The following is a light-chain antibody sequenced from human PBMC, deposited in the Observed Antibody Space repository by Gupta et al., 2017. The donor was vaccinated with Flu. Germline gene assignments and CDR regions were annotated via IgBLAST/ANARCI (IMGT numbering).Light chain of an antibody. CDR2: DVA. V-gene: IGLV2-11*01. Sequence: QSALTQPRSVSGSPGPSVTISCTGTSSYVGTYNAVSWYQQHPGRAPKLMIYDVATRPAGVPNRFSGSKSGNTASLTISGLQPEDEADYYCCSYSGPYNPYVFGTGTKVTVL. J-gene: IGLJ1*01. CDR3: CSYSGPYNPYV. CDR1: SSYVGTYNA.